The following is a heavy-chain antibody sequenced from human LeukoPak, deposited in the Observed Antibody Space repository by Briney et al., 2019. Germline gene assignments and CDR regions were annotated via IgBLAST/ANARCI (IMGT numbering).Heavy chain of an antibody. CDR3: ARGIPLWYYGDYVTYYFDY. D-gene: IGHD4-17*01. CDR2: INPNSGGT. J-gene: IGHJ4*02. CDR1: GYTLTGYY. V-gene: IGHV1-2*04. Sequence: ASVKVSCKASGYTLTGYYMHWVRQAPGQGLEWMGWINPNSGGTNYAQKFQGWVTMTRDTSISTAYMELSRLRSDDTAVYYCARGIPLWYYGDYVTYYFDYWGQGTLVTVSS.